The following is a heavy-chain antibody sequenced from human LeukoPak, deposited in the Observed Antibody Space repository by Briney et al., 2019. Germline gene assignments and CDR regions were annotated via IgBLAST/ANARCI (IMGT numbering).Heavy chain of an antibody. Sequence: SETLSLTCTVSGGSISSYYWSWIRQPPGKRLEWIGYIYYSGSTNYNPSLKSRVTISVDTSKNQFSLKLSSVTAADTAVYYCARGSVLRYFDSPYYYYGMDVWGQGTTVTVSS. D-gene: IGHD3-9*01. CDR2: IYYSGST. CDR3: ARGSVLRYFDSPYYYYGMDV. CDR1: GGSISSYY. J-gene: IGHJ6*02. V-gene: IGHV4-59*01.